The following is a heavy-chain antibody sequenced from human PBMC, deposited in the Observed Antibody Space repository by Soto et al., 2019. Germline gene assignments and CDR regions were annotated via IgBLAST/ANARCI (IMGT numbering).Heavy chain of an antibody. CDR1: GFTFSSYS. Sequence: EVQLVESGGGLVKPGGSLRLSCAASGFTFSSYSMNWVRQAPGKGLEWVSSISSSSSYIYYADSVKGRFTISRDNAKNPLYLQMNSVRAEDTAVYYCARGRGAAGTDSVQYYGMDVWGQGTTVTVSS. D-gene: IGHD6-13*01. CDR2: ISSSSSYI. J-gene: IGHJ6*02. CDR3: ARGRGAAGTDSVQYYGMDV. V-gene: IGHV3-21*01.